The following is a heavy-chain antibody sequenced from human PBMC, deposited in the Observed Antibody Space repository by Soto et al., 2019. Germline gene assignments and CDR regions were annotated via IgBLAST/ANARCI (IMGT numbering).Heavy chain of an antibody. J-gene: IGHJ4*02. CDR3: TTDTRWAVAGSPTQDY. Sequence: EVQLVESGGGLVKPGGSLRLSCAASRFTFSNAWMNWVRQAPGRGLEWVGRIKTKAEGGTTDFTAPVKGRFTISRDDSKNTLYLQMNSLRTEDTAVYYWTTDTRWAVAGSPTQDYWGQGTLVTVSS. CDR1: RFTFSNAW. D-gene: IGHD6-19*01. V-gene: IGHV3-15*07. CDR2: IKTKAEGGTT.